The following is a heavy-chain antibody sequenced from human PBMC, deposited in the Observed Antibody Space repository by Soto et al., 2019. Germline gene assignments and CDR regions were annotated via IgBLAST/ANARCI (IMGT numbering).Heavy chain of an antibody. CDR2: IYWDDDK. J-gene: IGHJ4*02. CDR1: GFSLSSTRMA. Sequence: QITLKESGPTLVKPTQTLTLTCTFSGFSLSSTRMAVGWIRQPPGKALEWLALIYWDDDKRYSPFLKSRLTINKETSKNQVVLTMSNMDPVDTARYYCAHIVVAGLGYYFDYWGQGTLVTVSS. D-gene: IGHD6-19*01. V-gene: IGHV2-5*02. CDR3: AHIVVAGLGYYFDY.